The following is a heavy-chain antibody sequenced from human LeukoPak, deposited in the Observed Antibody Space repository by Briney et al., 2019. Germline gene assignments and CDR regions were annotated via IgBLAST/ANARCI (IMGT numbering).Heavy chain of an antibody. CDR1: GFTFSTFA. D-gene: IGHD3-22*01. Sequence: PGGSLRLSCEASGFTFSTFAMIWVRQPPGKGLEWVSSIFPSGGEIHYADSVRGRFTISRDNSKSTLSLQMNSLRAEDTAIYYCAKRTFLPIDYYDSSGYYYYDYWGQGTLVTVSS. V-gene: IGHV3-23*01. J-gene: IGHJ4*02. CDR2: IFPSGGEI. CDR3: AKRTFLPIDYYDSSGYYYYDY.